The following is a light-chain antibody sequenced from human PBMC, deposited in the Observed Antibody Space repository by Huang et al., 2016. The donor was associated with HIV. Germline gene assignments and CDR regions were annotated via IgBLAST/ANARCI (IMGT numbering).Light chain of an antibody. V-gene: IGKV4-1*01. CDR2: WAT. CDR1: QTVLYSLNKKNY. Sequence: DIVMTQSPDSLAVSPGERATINCKSSQTVLYSLNKKNYLALFQQNPGRPPKLLIYWATTRESGVPDRFSGSGSGTDFTLTINNLQAEDVAVYFCLQYYSVPQTFGHGTKVEIK. J-gene: IGKJ1*01. CDR3: LQYYSVPQT.